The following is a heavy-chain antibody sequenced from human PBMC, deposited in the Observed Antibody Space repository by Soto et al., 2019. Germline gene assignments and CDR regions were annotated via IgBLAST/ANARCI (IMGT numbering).Heavy chain of an antibody. J-gene: IGHJ6*02. CDR3: AREFFWIFPLDYYYYGMDV. V-gene: IGHV3-30-3*01. CDR1: GFTFSSYA. Sequence: QVQLVESGGGVVQPGRSLRLSCAASGFTFSSYAMHWVRQAPGKGLERVAVISYDGSNKYYADSVKGRFTISRDNSKNTLYLQMNSLRAEDTAVYYCAREFFWIFPLDYYYYGMDVWGQGTTVTVSS. D-gene: IGHD2-2*03. CDR2: ISYDGSNK.